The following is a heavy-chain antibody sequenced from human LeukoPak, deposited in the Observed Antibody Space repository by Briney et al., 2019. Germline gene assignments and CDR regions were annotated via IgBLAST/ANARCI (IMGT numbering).Heavy chain of an antibody. J-gene: IGHJ3*01. Sequence: PGGSLRLSCTASGFTFSSYAMNWVRQAPGKGLEWVSGIGAGGTFTYYADSVRGRFTIFRENAKNSLFLQMNSLRAGDTAVYYCAREDGTSDAFDLWGQGTMVTVSS. D-gene: IGHD1-26*01. CDR3: AREDGTSDAFDL. CDR1: GFTFSSYA. CDR2: IGAGGTFT. V-gene: IGHV3-23*01.